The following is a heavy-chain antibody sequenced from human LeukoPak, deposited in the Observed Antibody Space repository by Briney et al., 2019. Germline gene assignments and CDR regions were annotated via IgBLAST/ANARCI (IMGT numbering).Heavy chain of an antibody. Sequence: ASVKVSCKVSGYTLTELSMHWVRQAPGKGLEWMGGFDPEDGETIYAQKFQGRVTITRNTSISTAYMELSSLRSEDTAVYYCARGSYYYDILTGYTARYMDVWGKGTTVTVSS. V-gene: IGHV1-24*01. J-gene: IGHJ6*03. D-gene: IGHD3-9*01. CDR2: FDPEDGET. CDR1: GYTLTELS. CDR3: ARGSYYYDILTGYTARYMDV.